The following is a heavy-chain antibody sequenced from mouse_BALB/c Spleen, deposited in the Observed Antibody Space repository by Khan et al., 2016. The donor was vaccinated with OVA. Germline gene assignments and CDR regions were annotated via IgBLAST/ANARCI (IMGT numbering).Heavy chain of an antibody. J-gene: IGHJ3*01. Sequence: EVELVESGGDLAKPGGSLKLSCAASGFTFSSYSMSWVRQTPDKRLEWVASISSGGDYTYYPDIVKGRFTISRDNAKNTLYLEMSSLKSEDTAMAYCASNVTGSFAYWGQGTLVTVSA. CDR2: ISSGGDYT. V-gene: IGHV5-6*01. CDR1: GFTFSSYS. D-gene: IGHD4-1*01. CDR3: ASNVTGSFAY.